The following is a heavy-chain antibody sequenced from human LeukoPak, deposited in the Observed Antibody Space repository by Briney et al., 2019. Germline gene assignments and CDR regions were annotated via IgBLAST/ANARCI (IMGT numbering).Heavy chain of an antibody. D-gene: IGHD3-22*01. CDR1: GGSFSGYY. J-gene: IGHJ4*02. Sequence: KPSETLSLTCAVYGGSFSGYYWSWIRQPPGKGLEWIGEINHSGSTNYNPSLKSRVTISVDTSKNQFSLKLSSVTAADTAVYYCARDKFNAPRTYDSSGYYYTSYYFDYWGQGTLVTVSS. CDR2: INHSGST. CDR3: ARDKFNAPRTYDSSGYYYTSYYFDY. V-gene: IGHV4-34*01.